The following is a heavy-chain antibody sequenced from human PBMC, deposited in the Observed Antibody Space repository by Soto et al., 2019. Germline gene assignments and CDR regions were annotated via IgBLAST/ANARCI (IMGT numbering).Heavy chain of an antibody. D-gene: IGHD2-21*02. V-gene: IGHV3-48*02. CDR1: GFRFSDYS. CDR3: ARLPKGSLVTA. CDR2: ISSNSDTT. Sequence: VESGGGLVYPGGSLRLSCVACGFRFSDYSMNWVRQAPGKGLQWISYISSNSDTTYYADSVKGRFTVSRDNAKNALFLQMNSLRDDDTATYYCARLPKGSLVTAWGQGARVTVSS. J-gene: IGHJ4*02.